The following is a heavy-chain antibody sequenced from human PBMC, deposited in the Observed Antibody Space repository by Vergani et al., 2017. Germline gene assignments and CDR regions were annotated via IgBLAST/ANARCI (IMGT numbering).Heavy chain of an antibody. CDR2: IIPSLATT. Sequence: QVQLVQSGAEVKKPGSSVKVSCKASGGTFSSYALNWVRQAPGQGLEWMGSIIPSLATTIYAQKFQGRVTITANESTSTAYMWLSSLKSEDTAVFYCARATCSGGSCYRGFEYWGQGSLITVSS. J-gene: IGHJ4*02. CDR3: ARATCSGGSCYRGFEY. D-gene: IGHD2-15*01. V-gene: IGHV1-69*11. CDR1: GGTFSSYA.